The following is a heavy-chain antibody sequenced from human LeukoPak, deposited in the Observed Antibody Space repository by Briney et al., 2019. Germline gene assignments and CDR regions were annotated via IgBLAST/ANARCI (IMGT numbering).Heavy chain of an antibody. CDR2: ISSSSSYI. J-gene: IGHJ4*02. V-gene: IGHV3-21*01. D-gene: IGHD4-23*01. CDR3: ASIDYGGKDY. CDR1: GFTLSSYS. Sequence: GGSLILSCAASGFTLSSYSMNWVRQAPGKGLEWVSSISSSSSYIYYADSVKGRFTISRDNAKNSLYLQMNSLRAEDTAVYYCASIDYGGKDYWGQGTLVTVSS.